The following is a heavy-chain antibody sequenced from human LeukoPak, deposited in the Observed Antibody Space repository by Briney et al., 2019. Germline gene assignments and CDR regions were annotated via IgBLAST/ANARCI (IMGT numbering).Heavy chain of an antibody. V-gene: IGHV1-18*04. CDR3: ARDFRFGELSDYYYYGMDV. CDR2: ISAYNGNT. D-gene: IGHD3-10*01. J-gene: IGHJ6*04. Sequence: ASVKVSCKASGYTFTSYGISWVRQAPGQGLEWMGWISAYNGNTNYAQKLQGRVTRTTDTSTSTAYMELRSLGSDDTAVYYCARDFRFGELSDYYYYGMDVWGKGTTVTVSS. CDR1: GYTFTSYG.